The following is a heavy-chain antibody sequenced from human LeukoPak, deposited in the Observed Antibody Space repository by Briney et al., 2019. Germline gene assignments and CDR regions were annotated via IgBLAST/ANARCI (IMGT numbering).Heavy chain of an antibody. CDR1: GYSISSGYY. CDR2: IYHSGST. Sequence: SETLSLTCTVSGYSISSGYYWGWLRQPPGKGLEWIGSIYHSGSTYYNPSLKSRVTISVDTSKNQFSLKLSSVTAADTAVYYCARDYTITIFGVVKGTSRFDPWGQGTLVTVSS. V-gene: IGHV4-38-2*02. J-gene: IGHJ5*02. D-gene: IGHD3-3*01. CDR3: ARDYTITIFGVVKGTSRFDP.